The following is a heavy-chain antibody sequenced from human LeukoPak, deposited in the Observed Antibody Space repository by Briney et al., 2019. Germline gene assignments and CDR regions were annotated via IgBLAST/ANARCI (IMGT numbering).Heavy chain of an antibody. CDR2: ISGSGGST. V-gene: IGHV3-23*01. CDR1: GFTFSSYA. D-gene: IGHD6-19*01. Sequence: GGSLRLSCAASGFTFSSYAMSWVRQAPGKGLEWVSGISGSGGSTYYADSVKGRFTISRDNSKNTLYLQMNSLRADDSAVYYCAKPEYSSGWYFDYWGQGTLVTVSS. J-gene: IGHJ4*02. CDR3: AKPEYSSGWYFDY.